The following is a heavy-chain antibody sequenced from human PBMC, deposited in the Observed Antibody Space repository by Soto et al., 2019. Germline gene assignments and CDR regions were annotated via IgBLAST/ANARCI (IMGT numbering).Heavy chain of an antibody. CDR3: AKERSSGWSFDY. D-gene: IGHD6-19*01. CDR1: GFTFSTYA. J-gene: IGHJ4*02. CDR2: ISGSGDST. Sequence: EVQLLESGGGLVQPGGSLRLSCAASGFTFSTYAMNWARQAQGKGLEWVPGISGSGDSTYYEDSVRGGFTVSRDNSQITLYLQMNSLRAEDTAVFYCAKERSSGWSFDYWGQGTLVTVSS. V-gene: IGHV3-23*01.